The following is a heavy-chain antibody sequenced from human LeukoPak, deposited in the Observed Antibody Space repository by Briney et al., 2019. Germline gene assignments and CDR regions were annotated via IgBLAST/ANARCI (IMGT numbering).Heavy chain of an antibody. J-gene: IGHJ4*02. D-gene: IGHD4-17*01. CDR3: ARDLYGDYTFFDY. CDR2: IYHSGST. Sequence: SETLSLTCAVSGGSFSSSNWWCWVRQPPGKRLEWIGEIYHSGSTNYNPSLKSRVTISVDKSKNQFSLKLSSVTAADTAVYYCARDLYGDYTFFDYWGQGTLVTVSS. V-gene: IGHV4-4*02. CDR1: GGSFSSSNW.